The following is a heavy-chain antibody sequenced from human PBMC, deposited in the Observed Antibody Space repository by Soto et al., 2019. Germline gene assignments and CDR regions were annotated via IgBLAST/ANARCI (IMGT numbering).Heavy chain of an antibody. CDR1: GFSLSTSGVG. D-gene: IGHD6-19*01. V-gene: IGHV2-5*02. CDR2: IYWDDDK. CDR3: AHTYGQWLEGDAFDI. J-gene: IGHJ3*02. Sequence: QITLKESGPTLVKPTQTLTLTCTFSGFSLSTSGVGVGWIRQPPGKALEWLALIYWDDDKRYSPSLKSTLTITKDTYKNQVDLTTTNMDPVDTATYYCAHTYGQWLEGDAFDIWGQGTMVTVSS.